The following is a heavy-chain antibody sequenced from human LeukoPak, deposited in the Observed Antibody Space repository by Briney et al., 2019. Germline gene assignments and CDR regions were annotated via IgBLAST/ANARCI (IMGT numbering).Heavy chain of an antibody. CDR1: GYTFTGYY. J-gene: IGHJ3*02. CDR2: NNPNSGGT. Sequence: ASVKVSCKASGYTFTGYYMHWVRQAPGQGLEWMGWNNPNSGGTNYAQKFQGRVTMTRDTSISTAYMELSRLRSDDTAVHYCARPRGLRITAFDIWGQGTMVTVSS. CDR3: ARPRGLRITAFDI. V-gene: IGHV1-2*02. D-gene: IGHD5-18*01.